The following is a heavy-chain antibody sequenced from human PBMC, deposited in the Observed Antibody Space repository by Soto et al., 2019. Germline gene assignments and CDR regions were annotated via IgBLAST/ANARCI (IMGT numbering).Heavy chain of an antibody. J-gene: IGHJ4*02. V-gene: IGHV3-21*01. CDR1: GFTFSSYS. D-gene: IGHD2-21*02. CDR2: ISSSSYI. CDR3: ARDQGVGDDYFDY. Sequence: PGGSLRLSCAASGFTFSSYSMNWVRQAPGKGLEWVSSISSSSYIYYADSVKGRFTISRDNAKNSLYLQMNSLRAEDTAVYYCARDQGVGDDYFDYWGQGTLVTVSS.